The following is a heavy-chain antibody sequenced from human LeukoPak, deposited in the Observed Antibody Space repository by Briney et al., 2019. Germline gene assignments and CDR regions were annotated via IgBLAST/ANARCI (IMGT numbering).Heavy chain of an antibody. CDR2: ILGSGTEM. V-gene: IGHV3-21*06. J-gene: IGHJ3*01. CDR1: GFTFNSCS. D-gene: IGHD1-26*01. CDR3: AKVQSDIVGAVFFAFYV. Sequence: PGGSLRLSCRVSGFTFNSCSMTWVRQAPGKGLEWVASILGSGTEMFYADSLKGRFTISRDNSENSLFLQMNRLRVEDTAVYYCAKVQSDIVGAVFFAFYVWGQGTLVTVSS.